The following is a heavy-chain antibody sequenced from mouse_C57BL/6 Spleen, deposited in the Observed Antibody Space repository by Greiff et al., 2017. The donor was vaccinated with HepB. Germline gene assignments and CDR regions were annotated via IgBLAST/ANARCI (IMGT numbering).Heavy chain of an antibody. Sequence: VQLQQPGAELVMPGASVKLSCKASGYTFTSYWMHWVKQRPGQGLEWIGEIDPSDSYTNYNQKFKGKSTLTVDKSSSTAYMQLSSLTSEDSAVYYCARWGDYDAFAYWGQGTLVTVSA. J-gene: IGHJ3*01. V-gene: IGHV1-69*01. CDR1: GYTFTSYW. D-gene: IGHD2-4*01. CDR2: IDPSDSYT. CDR3: ARWGDYDAFAY.